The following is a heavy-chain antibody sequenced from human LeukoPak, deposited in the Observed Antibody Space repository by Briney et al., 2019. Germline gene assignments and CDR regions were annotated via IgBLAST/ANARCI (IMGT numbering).Heavy chain of an antibody. CDR3: ASTARYSGYDWFDY. CDR1: GGSISSYY. J-gene: IGHJ4*02. D-gene: IGHD5-12*01. CDR2: IYHSGST. Sequence: SETLSLTCTVSGGSISSYYWSWIRQPPGKGLEWIGSIYHSGSTYYNPSLKSRVTISVDTSKNQFSLKLSSVTAADTAVYYCASTARYSGYDWFDYWGQGTLVTVSS. V-gene: IGHV4-59*08.